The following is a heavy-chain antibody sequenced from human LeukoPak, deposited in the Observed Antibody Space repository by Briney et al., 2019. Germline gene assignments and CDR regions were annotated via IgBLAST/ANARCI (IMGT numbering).Heavy chain of an antibody. V-gene: IGHV5-51*01. J-gene: IGHJ4*02. Sequence: GESLQISCKGSGYSFTSYWIGWVRPMPGKGLEWMGIIYPGDSDTRYSPSFQGQVTISADKSISTAYLQWSSLKASDTAMYYCARQSYGSGSYYAYFDYWGQGTLVTVSS. D-gene: IGHD3-10*01. CDR1: GYSFTSYW. CDR3: ARQSYGSGSYYAYFDY. CDR2: IYPGDSDT.